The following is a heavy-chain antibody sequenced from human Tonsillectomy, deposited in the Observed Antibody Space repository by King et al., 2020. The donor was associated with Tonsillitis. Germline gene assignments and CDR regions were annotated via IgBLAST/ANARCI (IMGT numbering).Heavy chain of an antibody. CDR2: IDPGDSDN. D-gene: IGHD3-16*01. V-gene: IGHV5-51*01. CDR1: GYSFTNYW. J-gene: IGHJ4*02. CDR3: ARQGGGDDRPY. Sequence: VQLVESGAEMKKPGESLKISCKGSGYSFTNYWIGWVRQMPGKGLEWRGMIDPGDSDNRDTPSFEGHVTISADNSISTAYLQWSSLRASDTAMYYCARQGGGDDRPYWGQGTLVTVSS.